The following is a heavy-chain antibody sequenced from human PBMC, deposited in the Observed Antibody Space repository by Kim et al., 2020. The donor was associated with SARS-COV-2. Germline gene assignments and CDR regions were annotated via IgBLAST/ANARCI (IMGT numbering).Heavy chain of an antibody. CDR2: IYYSGST. Sequence: SETLSLTCTVSGGSISSYYWSWIRQPPGKGLEWIGYIYYSGSTNYNPSLKSRVTISVDTSKNQFSLKLSSVTAADTAVYYCARGRTIFGVVRGPSFDYW. CDR1: GGSISSYY. J-gene: IGHJ4*01. V-gene: IGHV4-59*01. CDR3: ARGRTIFGVVRGPSFDY. D-gene: IGHD3-3*01.